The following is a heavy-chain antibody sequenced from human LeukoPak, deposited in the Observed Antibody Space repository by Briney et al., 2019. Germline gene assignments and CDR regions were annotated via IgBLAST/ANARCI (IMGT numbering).Heavy chain of an antibody. CDR1: GGSITNTNY. CDR3: AREFNGSPDY. V-gene: IGHV4-39*02. Sequence: SGTLSLTCGVSGGSITNTNYWTWVRQPPGKGLEWIGSIRYSGRTYYKPSLKSRVTLSVDTSKNQLLLNLRSVTAADTAMYYCAREFNGSPDYLGQGTLVTVSS. J-gene: IGHJ4*02. D-gene: IGHD6-25*01. CDR2: IRYSGRT.